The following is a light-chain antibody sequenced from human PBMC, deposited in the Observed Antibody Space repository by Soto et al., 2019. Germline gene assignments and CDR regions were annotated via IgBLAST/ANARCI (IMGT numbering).Light chain of an antibody. CDR3: QSYDSSLGGSKGV. CDR1: SSDIGAGYD. CDR2: SNI. V-gene: IGLV1-40*01. J-gene: IGLJ3*02. Sequence: QLVLTQPPSMSGAPGQRVTISCTGISSDIGAGYDVHWYQQFPGTAPKLLIYSNINRPSGVPDRFSGSKSGTSASLAITGLQAEDEADYYCQSYDSSLGGSKGVFGGGTKLTVL.